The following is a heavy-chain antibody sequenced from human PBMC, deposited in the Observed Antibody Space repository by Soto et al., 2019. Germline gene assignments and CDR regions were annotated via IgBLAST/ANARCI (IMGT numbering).Heavy chain of an antibody. V-gene: IGHV3-23*01. J-gene: IGHJ4*02. Sequence: QLLESGGGLVQPGGALRLSCAASGFTFSSYSMNWVRQAPGKGLQWVATVGGGGDNIFYADSVKGRFTISRDHTKNMLFMQMNSLRPEDTDDYFCAKRNYGTVRTPPIINYLAQGSLVTDS. CDR3: AKRNYGTVRTPPIINY. D-gene: IGHD3-10*01. CDR1: GFTFSSYS. CDR2: VGGGGDNI.